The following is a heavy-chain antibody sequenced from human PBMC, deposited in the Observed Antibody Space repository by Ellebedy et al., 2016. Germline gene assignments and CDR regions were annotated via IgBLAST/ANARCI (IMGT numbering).Heavy chain of an antibody. CDR2: IYYSGST. CDR3: ARQKDELRGWFNP. Sequence: SETLSLXXTVSGGSISSSNYNWGWIRQPPGKGLEWIGSIYYSGSTYYNPSLKSRVIIFVDTSKNQFSLNLSSVTAADTAVYYCARQKDELRGWFNPWGQGTLVTVSS. V-gene: IGHV4-39*01. CDR1: GGSISSSNYN. D-gene: IGHD1-1*01. J-gene: IGHJ5*02.